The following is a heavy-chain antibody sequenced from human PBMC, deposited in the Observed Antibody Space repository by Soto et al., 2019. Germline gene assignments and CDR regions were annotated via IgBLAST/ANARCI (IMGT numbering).Heavy chain of an antibody. CDR1: GYSISSGYY. CDR3: ARVGERMTTVTTWFYYYYGMDV. Sequence: SETLSLTCAVSGYSISSGYYWGWIRQPPGKGLEWIGSIYHSGSTYYNPSLKSRVTISVDTSKNQFSLKLSSVTAADTAVYYCARVGERMTTVTTWFYYYYGMDVWGQGTTVTV. J-gene: IGHJ6*02. V-gene: IGHV4-38-2*01. D-gene: IGHD4-4*01. CDR2: IYHSGST.